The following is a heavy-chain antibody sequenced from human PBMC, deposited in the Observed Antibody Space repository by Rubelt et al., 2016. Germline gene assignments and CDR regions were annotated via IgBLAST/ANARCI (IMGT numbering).Heavy chain of an antibody. J-gene: IGHJ4*02. CDR3: ARESTPADRD. CDR2: ISYDGSNK. V-gene: IGHV3-30*03. D-gene: IGHD2-2*01. CDR1: GFTFDDYG. Sequence: VQLVESGGGVVRPGGSLRLSCAASGFTFDDYGMSWVRQAPGKGLAWVAVISYDGSNKYYADSVKGRFTISRDNSKNTLYLQMNSLRAEDTAVYYCARESTPADRDWGQGTLVTVSS.